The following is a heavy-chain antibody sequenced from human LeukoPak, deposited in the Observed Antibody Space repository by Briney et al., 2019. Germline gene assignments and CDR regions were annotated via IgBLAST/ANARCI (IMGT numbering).Heavy chain of an antibody. V-gene: IGHV1-18*01. J-gene: IGHJ3*02. Sequence: ASVKVSCKASGYTFTSYGISWVRQAPGQGLEWMGWISAYNGNTNYAQKLQGRVTMTTDTSTSTAYKELRSLRSDDTAVYYCARYYYYDSSGFDAFDIWGQGTMVTVSS. CDR3: ARYYYYDSSGFDAFDI. CDR2: ISAYNGNT. CDR1: GYTFTSYG. D-gene: IGHD3-22*01.